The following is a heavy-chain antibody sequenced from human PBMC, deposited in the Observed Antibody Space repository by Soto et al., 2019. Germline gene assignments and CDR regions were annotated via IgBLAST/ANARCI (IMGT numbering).Heavy chain of an antibody. CDR1: GFTFSSYA. CDR2: ISGSGGST. J-gene: IGHJ1*01. D-gene: IGHD3-9*01. V-gene: IGHV3-23*01. CDR3: AKGRYYDILTGYHEYFQH. Sequence: GGSLRLSCAASGFTFSSYAMSWVRQAPGKGLEWVSAISGSGGSTYYADSVKGRFTISRDNSKNTLYLQMNSLRAEDTAVYYCAKGRYYDILTGYHEYFQHWGQGTLVTVSS.